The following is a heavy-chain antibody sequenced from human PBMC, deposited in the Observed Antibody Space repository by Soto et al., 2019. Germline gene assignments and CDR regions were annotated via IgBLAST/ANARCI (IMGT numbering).Heavy chain of an antibody. CDR2: ISYDGSNK. J-gene: IGHJ4*02. CDR1: GFTFSSYG. D-gene: IGHD3-3*01. V-gene: IGHV3-30*18. CDR3: AKEGEGLRFLVY. Sequence: PGGSLRLSCAASGFTFSSYGMHWVRQAPGKGLEWVAVISYDGSNKYYADSVKGRFTISRDNSKNTLYLQMNSLRAEDTAVYYCAKEGEGLRFLVYWGQGTLVTVSS.